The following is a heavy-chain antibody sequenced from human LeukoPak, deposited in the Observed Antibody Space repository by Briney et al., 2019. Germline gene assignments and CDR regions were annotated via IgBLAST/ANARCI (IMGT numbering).Heavy chain of an antibody. J-gene: IGHJ4*02. Sequence: ASVKVSCKASGYTFSRSGMNWVRQAPGQGLEWMGWINTNTGSPTYAQGFTGRFVISLDTSASTAFLQISSLKADDTAVYYCARVDCSSAGCVPFDFWGQGTLVTVSS. CDR1: GYTFSRSG. V-gene: IGHV7-4-1*02. CDR3: ARVDCSSAGCVPFDF. D-gene: IGHD2-2*01. CDR2: INTNTGSP.